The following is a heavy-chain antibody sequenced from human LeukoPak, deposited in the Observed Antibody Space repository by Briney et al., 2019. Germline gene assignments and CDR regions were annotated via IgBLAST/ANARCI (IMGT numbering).Heavy chain of an antibody. J-gene: IGHJ4*02. CDR3: AREGRVSGYDFNC. CDR1: GFTFSSYW. CDR2: INSDGSSI. Sequence: GGSLRLSCAASGFTFSSYWMHWVRQAPGKGLVWVSRINSDGSSITYADSVKGRFTISRDNAKNTLYLQMNSLRVEDTAVYYCAREGRVSGYDFNCWGQGTLVTVSS. D-gene: IGHD5-12*01. V-gene: IGHV3-74*03.